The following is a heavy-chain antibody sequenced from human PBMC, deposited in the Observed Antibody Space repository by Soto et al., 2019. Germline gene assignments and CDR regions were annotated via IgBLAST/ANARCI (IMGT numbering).Heavy chain of an antibody. CDR1: GFTFSSYG. D-gene: IGHD3-10*01. Sequence: QVQLVESGGGVVQPGRSLRLSCAASGFTFSSYGMHWVRQAPGKGLAWVAVIWYDGSNKYYADSVKGRFTISRDNSKNTLYLQMNSLRAEDTAVYYCARDRGSGSYNWFDPWGQGTLVTVSS. J-gene: IGHJ5*02. CDR3: ARDRGSGSYNWFDP. V-gene: IGHV3-33*01. CDR2: IWYDGSNK.